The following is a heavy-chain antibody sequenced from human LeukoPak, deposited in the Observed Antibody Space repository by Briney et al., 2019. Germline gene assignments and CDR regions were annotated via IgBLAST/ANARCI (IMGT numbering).Heavy chain of an antibody. D-gene: IGHD2-15*01. CDR2: IYYGGST. J-gene: IGHJ5*02. V-gene: IGHV4-39*01. CDR1: GASISSASDY. Sequence: SETLSLTCAVYGASISSASDYWGWIRQPPGKGLEWLGSIYYGGSTYDNPSLRSRVTISVDTSKNQFSLKLTSVTAADTAVYYCARIGGGSWRNPGYWFDPWGQGNLVTVSS. CDR3: ARIGGGSWRNPGYWFDP.